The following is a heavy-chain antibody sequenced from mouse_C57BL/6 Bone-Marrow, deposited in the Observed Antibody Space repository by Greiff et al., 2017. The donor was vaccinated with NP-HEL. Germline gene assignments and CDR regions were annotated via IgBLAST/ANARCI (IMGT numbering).Heavy chain of an antibody. J-gene: IGHJ3*01. D-gene: IGHD1-1*01. Sequence: QVQLKQSGAELVKPGASVKLSCKASGYTFTSYWMHWVKQRPGRGLEWIGRIDPNSGGTKYNEKFKSKATLTVDKPSSTAYMQLGSLTSDDSAVYYCARGRVYYYVFAYWGQGTLVTVSA. CDR3: ARGRVYYYVFAY. CDR2: IDPNSGGT. V-gene: IGHV1-72*01. CDR1: GYTFTSYW.